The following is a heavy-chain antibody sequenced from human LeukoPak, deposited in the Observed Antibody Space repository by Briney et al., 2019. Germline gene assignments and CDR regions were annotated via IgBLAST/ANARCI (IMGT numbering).Heavy chain of an antibody. J-gene: IGHJ4*02. V-gene: IGHV4-34*01. CDR2: INHSRST. CDR1: GGSFSGYY. D-gene: IGHD3-16*02. Sequence: KPSETLSLTCAVYGGSFSGYYWSWIRQPPGKGLEWIGEINHSRSTNYNPSLKSRVTISVDTSKNQFSLKLSSVTAADTAVYYCARGHSYYDYVWGSYRPRTPHFDYWGQGTLVTVSS. CDR3: ARGHSYYDYVWGSYRPRTPHFDY.